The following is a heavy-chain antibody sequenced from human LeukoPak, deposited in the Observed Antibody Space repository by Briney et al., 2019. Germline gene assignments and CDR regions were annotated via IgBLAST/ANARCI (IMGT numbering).Heavy chain of an antibody. CDR3: ARIMYSSGWFCFDC. Sequence: SETLSLTCAVSGGSISSSNWWSWVRQPPGKGLEWIGEIYHSGSTNYNPSLKSRVTISVDKSKNQFSLKLRSLTAADTAVYSCARIMYSSGWFCFDCWGQGSLVTVSS. V-gene: IGHV4-4*02. CDR2: IYHSGST. D-gene: IGHD6-19*01. J-gene: IGHJ4*02. CDR1: GGSISSSNW.